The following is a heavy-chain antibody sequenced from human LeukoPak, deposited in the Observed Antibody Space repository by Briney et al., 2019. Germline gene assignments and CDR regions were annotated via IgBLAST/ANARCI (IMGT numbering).Heavy chain of an antibody. CDR1: GFTFSGSA. D-gene: IGHD3-22*01. CDR3: TSRIVVYLAY. Sequence: GGSLRLSCAASGFTFSGSAMHWVRQASGKGLEGVGRIRSKANSYATAYAASGKGRFTISRDDSKNTANLQMNSLKTEDTSVYYCTSRIVVYLAYWGQGTLVTVSS. CDR2: IRSKANSYAT. V-gene: IGHV3-73*01. J-gene: IGHJ4*02.